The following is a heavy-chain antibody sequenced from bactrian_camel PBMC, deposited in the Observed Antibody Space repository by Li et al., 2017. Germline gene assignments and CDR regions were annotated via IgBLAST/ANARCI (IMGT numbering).Heavy chain of an antibody. CDR1: GREFMPTC. V-gene: IGHV3S54*01. CDR3: AAGPTMLCKQGNWYRINDY. CDR2: IDMRDGEI. D-gene: IGHD6*01. Sequence: HVQLVESGGGSVQPGGSLTLSCRFSGREFMPTCMGWFRQPQGKGREGIAAIDMRDGEIDYADSVKGRFTISIDNAKNTLYLQMNSLKPEDSAMYYCAAGPTMLCKQGNWYRINDYWGQGTQVTVS. J-gene: IGHJ4*01.